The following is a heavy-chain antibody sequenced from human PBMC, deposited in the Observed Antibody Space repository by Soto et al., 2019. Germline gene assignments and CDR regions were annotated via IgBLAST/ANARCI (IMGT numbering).Heavy chain of an antibody. CDR3: AKRGWSSARGYSSSWAFDY. CDR2: ISGSGGST. Sequence: EVQLLESGGGLVQPGRSLRLSCAASGFTFSSYAMSWVRQAPGKGLEWVSAISGSGGSTYYADSVKGRFTISRDNSKNTLYLQMNSLRAEDTAVYYCAKRGWSSARGYSSSWAFDYWGQGTLVTVSS. CDR1: GFTFSSYA. D-gene: IGHD6-13*01. J-gene: IGHJ4*02. V-gene: IGHV3-23*01.